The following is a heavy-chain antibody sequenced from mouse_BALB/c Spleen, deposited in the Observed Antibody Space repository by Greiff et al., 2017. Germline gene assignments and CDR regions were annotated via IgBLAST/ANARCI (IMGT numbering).Heavy chain of an antibody. CDR3: ARRYGNYVLY. Sequence: QVQLQQPGAELVKPGASVKLSCKASGYTFTSYWMHWVKQRPGQGLEWIGEIDPSDSYTNYNQKFKGKATLTVDKSSSTAYMQLSSLTSEDSAVYYCARRYGNYVLYWGQGTTLTVSS. J-gene: IGHJ2*01. V-gene: IGHV1-69*02. CDR2: IDPSDSYT. CDR1: GYTFTSYW. D-gene: IGHD2-10*02.